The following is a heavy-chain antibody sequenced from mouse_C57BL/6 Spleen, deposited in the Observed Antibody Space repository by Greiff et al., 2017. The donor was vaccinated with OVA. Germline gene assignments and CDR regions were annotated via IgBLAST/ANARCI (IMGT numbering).Heavy chain of an antibody. D-gene: IGHD2-10*01. J-gene: IGHJ2*01. V-gene: IGHV1-50*01. CDR1: GYTFTSYW. Sequence: QVQLQQPGAELVKPGASVKLSCKASGYTFTSYWMQWVKQRPGQGLEWIGEIDPSDSYTNYNQKFKGKATLTVDTSSSTAYMQLSSLTSEDSAVYYCARFPSYQYYFDYGGQGTTLTVSS. CDR2: IDPSDSYT. CDR3: ARFPSYQYYFDY.